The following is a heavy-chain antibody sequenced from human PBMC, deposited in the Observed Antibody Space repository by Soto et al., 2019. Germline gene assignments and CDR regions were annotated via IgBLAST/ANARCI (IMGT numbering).Heavy chain of an antibody. V-gene: IGHV1-2*04. CDR1: GFTFTGYH. Sequence: GASVKVSCKASGFTFTGYHIHWVRQAPGQGLEWMGWINTNNGDTNYAQKFQGWVTMTRDTSINTAYVQISRLRSDDTAVYYCARWVGASNWFDPWGQGSLVIVSS. D-gene: IGHD1-26*01. CDR2: INTNNGDT. J-gene: IGHJ5*02. CDR3: ARWVGASNWFDP.